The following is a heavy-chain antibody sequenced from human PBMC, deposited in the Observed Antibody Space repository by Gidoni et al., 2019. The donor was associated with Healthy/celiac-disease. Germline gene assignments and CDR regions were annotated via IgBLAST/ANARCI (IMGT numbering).Heavy chain of an antibody. CDR1: GFTFADYA. V-gene: IGHV3-9*01. J-gene: IGHJ4*02. CDR3: AKDTRGYSGYGYFDY. D-gene: IGHD5-12*01. Sequence: EFQLVESGGGLVQPVSSLSLSCSDSGFTFADYAMHWVRQAPGKGLEGVAGSSWNSGSIGYADSVKGRFTISRDNAKNSLYLQMNSLRAEDTALYYCAKDTRGYSGYGYFDYWGQGTLVTVSS. CDR2: SSWNSGSI.